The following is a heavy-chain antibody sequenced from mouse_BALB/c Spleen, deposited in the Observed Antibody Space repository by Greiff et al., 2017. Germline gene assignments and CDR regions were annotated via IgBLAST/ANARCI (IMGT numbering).Heavy chain of an antibody. CDR1: GFDFSRYW. Sequence: EVKVVESGGGLVQPGGSLKLSCAASGFDFSRYWMSWVRQAPGKGLEWIGEINPDSSTINYTPSLKDKFIISRDNAKNTLYLQMSKVRSEDTALYYCARQDYVGYFDVWGAGTTVTVSS. V-gene: IGHV4-1*02. D-gene: IGHD1-1*01. CDR3: ARQDYVGYFDV. J-gene: IGHJ1*01. CDR2: INPDSSTI.